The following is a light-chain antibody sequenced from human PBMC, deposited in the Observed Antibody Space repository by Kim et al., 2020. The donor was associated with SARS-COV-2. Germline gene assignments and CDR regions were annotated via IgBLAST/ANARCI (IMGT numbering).Light chain of an antibody. J-gene: IGKJ4*01. V-gene: IGKV3-11*01. CDR3: HDYTSPPLP. CDR2: DAS. CDR1: QSVSTN. Sequence: EIVLTQSPATLSLSPGERATLSCRASQSVSTNLAWYQQKPGQAPRLLIYDASNRATGIPARFSASGSGTDFTLTISSLEPEDFAVYYCHDYTSPPLPFGEGTQLEIK.